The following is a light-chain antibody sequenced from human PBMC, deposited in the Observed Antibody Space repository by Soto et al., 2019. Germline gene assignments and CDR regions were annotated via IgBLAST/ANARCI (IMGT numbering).Light chain of an antibody. J-gene: IGKJ1*01. Sequence: IVLTQSPATLSLSPGERATLSCRASQSVSSSYLAWYQQRPGQAPRLLIYEASNRPTGIPARFSGSGSGTDFTLTISSLQSEDFAVYYCQQFNAWWTFGQGTKVDIK. CDR1: QSVSSSY. CDR2: EAS. V-gene: IGKV3D-20*02. CDR3: QQFNAWWT.